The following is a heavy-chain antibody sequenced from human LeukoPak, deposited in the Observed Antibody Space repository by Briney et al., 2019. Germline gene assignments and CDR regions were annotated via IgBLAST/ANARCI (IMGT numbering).Heavy chain of an antibody. CDR3: AREVSSDDYGDDGWFDP. V-gene: IGHV4-34*01. CDR1: GGSFSDSY. J-gene: IGHJ5*02. D-gene: IGHD3-16*01. Sequence: SETLSLTCAVHGGSFSDSYWSWIRQPPGKGLEWIGEINPTGYTNYNPSLESRVTMSVDTSKNQFSLKVTSVTAADTAVYYCAREVSSDDYGDDGWFDPWGQGTLVTVSS. CDR2: INPTGYT.